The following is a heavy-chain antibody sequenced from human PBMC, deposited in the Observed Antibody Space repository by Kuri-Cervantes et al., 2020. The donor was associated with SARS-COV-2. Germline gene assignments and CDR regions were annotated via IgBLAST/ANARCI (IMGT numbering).Heavy chain of an antibody. D-gene: IGHD6-19*01. Sequence: ESLKISYAVYGGSFSGYYRSWIRQPPGKGLEWIGEINHSGSTNYNPSLKGRVTISVDTSKNQFSLKLSSVTAADTAVYYCARGRIGYSSGWSYWYFDLWGRGTLVTVSS. V-gene: IGHV4-34*01. CDR1: GGSFSGYY. J-gene: IGHJ2*01. CDR3: ARGRIGYSSGWSYWYFDL. CDR2: INHSGST.